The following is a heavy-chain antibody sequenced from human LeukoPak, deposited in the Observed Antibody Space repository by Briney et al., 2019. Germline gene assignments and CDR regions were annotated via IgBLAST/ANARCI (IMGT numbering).Heavy chain of an antibody. Sequence: GGPLRLSCAASGFTFVGYGMSGVGQAPGKGLKWWANIKEDESEKYYVDSVKGRFTISRDNAKNSLDLQMNSLRAEDTAFYYCAKDSPHLTNNVLIPRRYFDLWGRGTLVTVSS. CDR1: GFTFVGYG. CDR3: AKDSPHLTNNVLIPRRYFDL. D-gene: IGHD1/OR15-1a*01. V-gene: IGHV3-7*01. J-gene: IGHJ2*01. CDR2: IKEDESEK.